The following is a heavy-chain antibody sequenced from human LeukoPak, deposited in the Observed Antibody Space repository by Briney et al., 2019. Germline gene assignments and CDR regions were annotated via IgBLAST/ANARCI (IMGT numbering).Heavy chain of an antibody. V-gene: IGHV4-39*07. CDR1: GVALSSISYY. CDR3: AGREGSPYYDFWGGYYSPQYYYYYMDV. J-gene: IGHJ6*03. D-gene: IGHD3-3*01. Sequence: SGTLSLTCTVSGVALSSISYYWGWVRQPPGKGLEWIGGIYYSGSTYYNPSPKSRVTISVDTSQNQFSPKMSSVTAAGTALYFCAGREGSPYYDFWGGYYSPQYYYYYMDVWGKGTTVTVSS. CDR2: IYYSGST.